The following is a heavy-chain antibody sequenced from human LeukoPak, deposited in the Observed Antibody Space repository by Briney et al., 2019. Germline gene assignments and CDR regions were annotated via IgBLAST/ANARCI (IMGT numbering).Heavy chain of an antibody. CDR2: INPNTGDT. J-gene: IGHJ4*02. D-gene: IGHD3-10*01. CDR3: ARNTNYFGSGNSFDY. CDR1: GYTFTGYH. V-gene: IGHV1-2*02. Sequence: ASVKVSCKASGYTFTGYHMHWVRQAPGQGLEWMGWINPNTGDTNYAQKFQGRVTMTRDTSIDTAYMELSRLKTDDTAVYSCARNTNYFGSGNSFDYWGQGTLVTVSS.